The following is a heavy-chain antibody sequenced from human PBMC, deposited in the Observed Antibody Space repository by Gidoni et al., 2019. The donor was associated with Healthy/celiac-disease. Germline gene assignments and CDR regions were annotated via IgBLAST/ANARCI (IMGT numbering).Heavy chain of an antibody. J-gene: IGHJ3*02. CDR2: ISSSGSTI. CDR1: GFPFSDYY. D-gene: IGHD1-7*01. CDR3: ASSYNWNYINAFDI. Sequence: QVQLVESGAGLVKPGGSLSLSFAASGFPFSDYYMSWIRQAPGKGLEWVSYISSSGSTIYYADSVKGRFTISRDNAKNSLYLQMNSLRAEDTAVYYCASSYNWNYINAFDIWGQGTMVTVSS. V-gene: IGHV3-11*01.